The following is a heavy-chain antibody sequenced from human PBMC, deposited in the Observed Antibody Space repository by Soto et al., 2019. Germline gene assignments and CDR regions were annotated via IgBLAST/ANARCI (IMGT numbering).Heavy chain of an antibody. D-gene: IGHD2-8*02. J-gene: IGHJ4*02. CDR3: ARDKITGLFDY. CDR2: INHSGTT. V-gene: IGHV4-28*03. CDR1: GYSISSSNW. Sequence: SETLSLTCAVSGYSISSSNWWGWIRQPPGKGLEWIGEINHSGTTNYNPSLKSRVTISVDTSKNQFSLKLTSVTAADTAVYCCARDKITGLFDYWGQGTLVTVSS.